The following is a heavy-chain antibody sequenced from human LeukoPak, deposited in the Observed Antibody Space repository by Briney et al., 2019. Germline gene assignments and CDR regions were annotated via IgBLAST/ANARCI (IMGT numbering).Heavy chain of an antibody. J-gene: IGHJ4*02. CDR2: IADDGSRA. CDR1: GFTFGGYG. CDR3: TRYNNAHIAY. Sequence: GGSRILSWEGSGFTFGGYGMHWFRQTPGKGLGWVAVIADDGSRAFYAGSVEGRFTICRDTSKNTMSVQMDDLRAEDTAVYYCTRYNNAHIAYSGQGTLVTASS. D-gene: IGHD1-14*01. V-gene: IGHV3-33*01.